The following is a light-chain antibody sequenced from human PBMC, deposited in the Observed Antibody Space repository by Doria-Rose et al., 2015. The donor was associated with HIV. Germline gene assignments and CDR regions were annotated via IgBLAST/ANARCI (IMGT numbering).Light chain of an antibody. CDR3: QQYYDTPS. CDR1: QSLLYTSKNY. V-gene: IGKV4-1*01. CDR2: WAS. J-gene: IGKJ3*01. Sequence: VLTQSPESLGMSLGERATLNCKSNQSLLYTSKNYLAWYQQKPVQPPKLLIYWASTRQSGVPARFSGSGSGTDFTLTISSLEAEDVAVYYCQQYYDTPSFGPGTTVDI.